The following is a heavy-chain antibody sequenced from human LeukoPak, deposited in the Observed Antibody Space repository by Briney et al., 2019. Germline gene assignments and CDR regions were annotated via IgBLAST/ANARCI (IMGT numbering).Heavy chain of an antibody. J-gene: IGHJ3*02. CDR1: EITFEDYA. Sequence: GGSLRLSCAASEITFEDYAMHWVRQAPGKGLEWVSGISWNSGSIAYADSVKGRFTISRDDAKNSLYLQMNSLRPEDTALYYCAKDSVGWPRSSSAFDIWGQGTRVTVSS. CDR3: AKDSVGWPRSSSAFDI. CDR2: ISWNSGSI. V-gene: IGHV3-9*01. D-gene: IGHD5-12*01.